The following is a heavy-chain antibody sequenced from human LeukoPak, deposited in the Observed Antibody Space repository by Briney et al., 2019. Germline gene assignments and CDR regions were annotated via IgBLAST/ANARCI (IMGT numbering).Heavy chain of an antibody. CDR1: GGTFSSYA. J-gene: IGHJ4*02. CDR2: IIPILGIA. V-gene: IGHV1-69*04. Sequence: GASVKVSCKASGGTFSSYAISWVRQAPGQGLEWMGRIIPILGIANYAQKFQGRVTITADKSTSTAYMELSSLRSEDTAVYYCARSGYSGPTAYWGQGTLVTVSS. D-gene: IGHD5-12*01. CDR3: ARSGYSGPTAY.